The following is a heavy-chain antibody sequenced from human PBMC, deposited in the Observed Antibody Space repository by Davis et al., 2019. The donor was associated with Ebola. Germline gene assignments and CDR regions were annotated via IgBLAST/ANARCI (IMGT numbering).Heavy chain of an antibody. J-gene: IGHJ3*02. CDR1: GGSISSYY. D-gene: IGHD1-26*01. Sequence: SETLSLTCTVSGGSISSYYWSWIRQPPGKGLAWIGYIYYSGSTNYNPSLKSRVTISVDTSKNQFSLKLSSVTAADTAVYYCARDNSGSYHDAFDIWGQGTMVTVSS. V-gene: IGHV4-59*12. CDR3: ARDNSGSYHDAFDI. CDR2: IYYSGST.